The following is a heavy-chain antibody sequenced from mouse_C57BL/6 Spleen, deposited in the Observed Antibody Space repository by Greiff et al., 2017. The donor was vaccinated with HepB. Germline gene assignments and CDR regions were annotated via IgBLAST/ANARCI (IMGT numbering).Heavy chain of an antibody. J-gene: IGHJ2*01. CDR2: INPYNGDT. D-gene: IGHD1-1*01. Sequence: VQLKESGPELVKPGDSVKISCKASVYSFTGYFMNWVMQSHGKSLEWIGRINPYNGDTFYNQKFKGKATLTVDKSSSTAHMELRSLTSEDSAVYYCVGSSYHSFRISIGCWGEGPTPTNSS. CDR1: VYSFTGYF. CDR3: VGSSYHSFRISIGC. V-gene: IGHV1-20*01.